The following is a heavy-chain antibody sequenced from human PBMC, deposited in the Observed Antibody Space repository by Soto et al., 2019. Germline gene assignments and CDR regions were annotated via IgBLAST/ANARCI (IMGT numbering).Heavy chain of an antibody. J-gene: IGHJ4*02. D-gene: IGHD2-15*01. V-gene: IGHV4-30-4*01. Sequence: PSETLSLTCTVSGGSISSGDYYWSWIRQPPXKGLEWIGYIYYSGSTYYNPSLKSRVTISVDTSKNQFSLKLSSVTAADTAVYYCARDPHPTYGGKVDFDYWGQGTLVTVSS. CDR3: ARDPHPTYGGKVDFDY. CDR1: GGSISSGDYY. CDR2: IYYSGST.